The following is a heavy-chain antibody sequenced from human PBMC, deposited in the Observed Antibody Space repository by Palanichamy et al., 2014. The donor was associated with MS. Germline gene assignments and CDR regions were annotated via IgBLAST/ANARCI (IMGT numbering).Heavy chain of an antibody. CDR1: GFTFSGSA. V-gene: IGHV3-73*02. CDR2: IRSKANSYAT. J-gene: IGHJ4*02. CDR3: TRRYFHDSSGYYNRDY. Sequence: EVQLVESGEGLVQPGGSLKLSCAASGFTFSGSAMHWVRQASGKGLEWVGRIRSKANSYATSYGASVKGRFTISRDDSKNTVYLQMNSLKTEDTAVYYCTRRYFHDSSGYYNRDYWGQGTLVTVSS. D-gene: IGHD3-22*01.